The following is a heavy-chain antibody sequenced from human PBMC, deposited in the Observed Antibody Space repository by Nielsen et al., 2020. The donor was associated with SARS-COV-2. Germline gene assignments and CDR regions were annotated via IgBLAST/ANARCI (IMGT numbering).Heavy chain of an antibody. V-gene: IGHV4-34*01. Sequence: GSLRLSCTVYSGSFSEYYWNWIRQSPGKGLEWIGKVDPGGGTNYNSSLKSRVSISLDTSKNQFSLKLNSVTAADTALYYCAGGFPPTGRMFAFWGQGTRVTVSS. CDR1: SGSFSEYY. J-gene: IGHJ4*02. D-gene: IGHD2-8*02. CDR3: AGGFPPTGRMFAF. CDR2: VDPGGGT.